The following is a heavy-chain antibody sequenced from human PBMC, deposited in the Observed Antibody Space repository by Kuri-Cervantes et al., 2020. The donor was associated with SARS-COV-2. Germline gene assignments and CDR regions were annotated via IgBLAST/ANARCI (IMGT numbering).Heavy chain of an antibody. J-gene: IGHJ4*02. V-gene: IGHV4-31*02. CDR3: ARGAID. D-gene: IGHD2/OR15-2a*01. CDR2: IYYNGST. CDR1: GVSVTTFGSY. Sequence: SETLSLTCTVSGVSVTTFGSYWTLIRQPPGKGLEWVGYIYYNGSTYYNPYLRSRVIVTVDRSKNQFSLNLNSVTAADTALYYCARGAIDWGQGTLVNVSS.